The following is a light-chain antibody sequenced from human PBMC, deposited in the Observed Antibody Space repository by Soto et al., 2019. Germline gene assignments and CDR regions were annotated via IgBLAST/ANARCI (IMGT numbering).Light chain of an antibody. CDR2: GVT. CDR1: ATDIGGYNY. V-gene: IGLV2-14*03. Sequence: QSALTQPASVSGSPGQSITISCAGTATDIGGYNYVSWYQHHPGRAPKLIIYGVTNRPSGISNRFSGSKSGNTASLTISGLQAEDEADYCCCSVTSSSLFGAGTKVTVL. J-gene: IGLJ1*01. CDR3: CSVTSSSL.